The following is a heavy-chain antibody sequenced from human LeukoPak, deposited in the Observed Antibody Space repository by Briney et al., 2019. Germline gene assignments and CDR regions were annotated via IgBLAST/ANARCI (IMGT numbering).Heavy chain of an antibody. V-gene: IGHV3-74*01. CDR2: INTDGSST. D-gene: IGHD3-3*01. CDR1: GFTFSSYA. CDR3: ARDLIITIFGAGGLADN. J-gene: IGHJ4*02. Sequence: GGSLRLSCAASGFTFSSYAMHWVRQAPGKGLVWVPRINTDGSSTSYADSVKGRFTISRDNAKNTLYLQMNSLRAEDTAVYYCARDLIITIFGAGGLADNWGQGTLVTVSS.